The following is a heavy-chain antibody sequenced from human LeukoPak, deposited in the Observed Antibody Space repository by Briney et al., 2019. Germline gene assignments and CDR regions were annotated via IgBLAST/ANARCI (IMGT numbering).Heavy chain of an antibody. CDR3: ARRGLYDSTGYYSFDY. D-gene: IGHD3-22*01. V-gene: IGHV4-59*08. CDR2: IYYSGIT. CDR1: GDSISSYY. J-gene: IGHJ4*02. Sequence: SETLSLTCTVSGDSISSYYWSWIRQPPGMGLEGIGYIYYSGITNYNPSLKSRVSISVDTSKNQFSLKLSSVTAADTAVYYCARRGLYDSTGYYSFDYWGQGSLVTVSS.